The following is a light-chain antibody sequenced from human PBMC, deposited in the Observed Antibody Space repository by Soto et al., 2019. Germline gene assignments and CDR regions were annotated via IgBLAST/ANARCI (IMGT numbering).Light chain of an antibody. V-gene: IGKV1-5*03. J-gene: IGKJ1*01. Sequence: DIQMTQSPSTLSVSVGDRVTITCRASQTISSWLAWYQQKPGKAPKLLIYKASTLKSGVPSRFSGSGSGTEFTITISSMQTDDFATYYCQHYNSYPEAFGQGTQVDIK. CDR2: KAS. CDR3: QHYNSYPEA. CDR1: QTISSW.